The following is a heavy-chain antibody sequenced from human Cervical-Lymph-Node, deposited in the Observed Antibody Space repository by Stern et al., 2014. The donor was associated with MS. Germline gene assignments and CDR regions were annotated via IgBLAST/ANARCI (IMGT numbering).Heavy chain of an antibody. CDR2: VYYSGAT. CDR3: AKHACTGAACPFDL. J-gene: IGHJ4*02. Sequence: QLQLQESGPGLVKPSETLSLTCAVSGDSISSYTHYWAWIRQPPGKGLEWIGSVYYSGATYYNPSLKSPVTISVDPSKNPFPLGLNSVTAADTAVYYCAKHACTGAACPFDLWGQGTLVTVSS. D-gene: IGHD2-8*02. V-gene: IGHV4-39*01. CDR1: GDSISSYTHY.